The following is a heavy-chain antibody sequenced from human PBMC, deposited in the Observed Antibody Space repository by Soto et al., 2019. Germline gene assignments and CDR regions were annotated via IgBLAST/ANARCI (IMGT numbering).Heavy chain of an antibody. Sequence: LRLSCAASGFTVSSNYMSWVRQAPGKGLEWASVIYSGGSTYYADSVKGRFTISRDNFKNTLYLQMNSLRAEDTAVYYCARDQVDTAMTYYYYYGMDVWGQGTTVTVSS. CDR3: ARDQVDTAMTYYYYYGMDV. V-gene: IGHV3-66*01. CDR1: GFTVSSNY. CDR2: IYSGGST. J-gene: IGHJ6*02. D-gene: IGHD5-18*01.